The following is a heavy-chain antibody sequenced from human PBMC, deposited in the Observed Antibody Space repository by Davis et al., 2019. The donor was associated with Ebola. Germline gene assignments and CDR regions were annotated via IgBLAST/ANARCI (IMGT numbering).Heavy chain of an antibody. D-gene: IGHD6-19*01. V-gene: IGHV3-23*01. CDR2: ISGSGGST. J-gene: IGHJ4*02. Sequence: GESLKTPCASSGFTFSSYAMSWVRQAPGKGLEWVPAISGSGGSTYYADSVKGRFTISRDNSKNTLYLQMNSLRAEDTAVYYCAKASRQWQQFDYWGQGTLVTVSS. CDR3: AKASRQWQQFDY. CDR1: GFTFSSYA.